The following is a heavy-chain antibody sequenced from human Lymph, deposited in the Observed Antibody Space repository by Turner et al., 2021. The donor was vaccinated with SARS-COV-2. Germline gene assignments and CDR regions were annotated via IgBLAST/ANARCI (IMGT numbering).Heavy chain of an antibody. V-gene: IGHV1-24*01. CDR3: AIDRKKWLVQTGDGMDV. CDR2: FEPEDGAT. CDR1: GYTLTELS. D-gene: IGHD6-19*01. J-gene: IGHJ6*02. Sequence: QVQRVQSGAEVQKPGASGKVPCKVSGYTLTELSMHWVRQAPGKGLEWMGGFEPEDGATIYAQKFQGRVTMTEDTSIDTVYMELSSLRSEDTAVYYCAIDRKKWLVQTGDGMDVWGQGTTVTVSS.